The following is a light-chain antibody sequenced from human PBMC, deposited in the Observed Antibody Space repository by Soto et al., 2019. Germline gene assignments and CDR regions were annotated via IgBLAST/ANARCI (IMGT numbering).Light chain of an antibody. CDR2: DKD. V-gene: IGLV1-51*01. CDR1: SSNVGNNY. J-gene: IGLJ3*02. CDR3: GTWDSRMRAL. Sequence: QSVLTQPPSVSAAPGQTVTISCSGNSSNVGNNYVSWYQHLPGTAPKLLISDKDKRPSGIPDRFSGSKSGTSATLVITGLQTGDEADYYCGTWDSRMRALFGGGTKLTVL.